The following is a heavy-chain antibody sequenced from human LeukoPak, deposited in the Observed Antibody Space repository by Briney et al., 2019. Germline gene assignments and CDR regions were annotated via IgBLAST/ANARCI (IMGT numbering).Heavy chain of an antibody. J-gene: IGHJ6*03. D-gene: IGHD6-13*01. CDR3: ARLPSSSWYYYYYMDV. Sequence: GGSLKISGKCSGYSFTCYWLGWVRQMPGKGLEWMGIIFHGYSDIRYSPSVQGQVTLSPDKTISTAYLQWSSLKASDTARYYYARLPSSSWYYYYYMDVWGKGTTVTVSS. V-gene: IGHV5-51*01. CDR1: GYSFTCYW. CDR2: IFHGYSDI.